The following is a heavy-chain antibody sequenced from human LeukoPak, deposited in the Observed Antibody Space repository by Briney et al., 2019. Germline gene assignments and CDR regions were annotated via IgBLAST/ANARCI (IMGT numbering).Heavy chain of an antibody. J-gene: IGHJ6*02. CDR3: ARGGGDSVMVEGMDV. CDR2: IISSGGST. D-gene: IGHD5-18*01. V-gene: IGHV1-46*01. Sequence: GASVKVSCEASGYTFTSHYINWVRQAPGQGLEWMGIIISSGGSTTYAKKFQGRVTVTRDTCTNTVYMELSSLRSEDTAVYYCARGGGDSVMVEGMDVWGQGATVIVSS. CDR1: GYTFTSHY.